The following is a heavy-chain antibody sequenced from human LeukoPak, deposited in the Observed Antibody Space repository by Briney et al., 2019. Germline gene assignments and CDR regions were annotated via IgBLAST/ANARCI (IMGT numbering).Heavy chain of an antibody. CDR2: ISAYNGNT. V-gene: IGHV1-18*01. D-gene: IGHD2-2*01. CDR1: GYTFTSYG. CDR3: ARVQEIVVVPAAPGYGMDV. J-gene: IGHJ6*02. Sequence: ASVKVSCKASGYTFTSYGISWVRQARGQGLEWIGWISAYNGNTNYAQKLQGRVTMTTDTSTGTAYMELRSLRSDDKAVYYCARVQEIVVVPAAPGYGMDVWGQGTTVTVSS.